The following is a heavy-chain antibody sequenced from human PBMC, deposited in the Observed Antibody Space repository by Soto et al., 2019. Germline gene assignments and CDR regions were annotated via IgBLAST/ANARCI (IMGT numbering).Heavy chain of an antibody. Sequence: GASVKVSCKASGGTFSSYAISWVRQAPGQGLEWMGGIIPIFGTANYAQKFQGRVTITADKSTSTAYMELSSLRSEDTAVYYCARVEAGMAARPLYYYGIDVWGQGTTVTVSS. D-gene: IGHD6-6*01. CDR1: GGTFSSYA. CDR2: IIPIFGTA. CDR3: ARVEAGMAARPLYYYGIDV. J-gene: IGHJ6*02. V-gene: IGHV1-69*06.